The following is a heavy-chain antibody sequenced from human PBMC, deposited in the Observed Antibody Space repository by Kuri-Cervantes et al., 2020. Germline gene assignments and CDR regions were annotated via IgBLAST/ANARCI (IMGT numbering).Heavy chain of an antibody. CDR1: GITFDSSW. D-gene: IGHD6-6*01. V-gene: IGHV3-7*01. J-gene: IGHJ4*02. Sequence: GESLKISCPASGITFDSSWMTWVRQAPGGGLEWVASIEQDGSENHYVDPVTGRFTISRDNAKNSLYLQMNSLRGEDTAVYYCVRGEGIAAPPGQFDYWGQGTLVTVSS. CDR2: IEQDGSEN. CDR3: VRGEGIAAPPGQFDY.